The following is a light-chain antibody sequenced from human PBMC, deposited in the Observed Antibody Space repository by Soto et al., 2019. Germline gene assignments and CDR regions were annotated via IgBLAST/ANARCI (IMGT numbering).Light chain of an antibody. CDR1: SSVVGAFNY. Sequence: QPVLTQPASVSGSPGQSIAISCTGTSSVVGAFNYVSWYQQHPGKAPKFMIFDVSSRPSGVSDRFSGSKSGNTASLTISGLQTEDEADYYCASYTTSSTYVFGTGTKVTVL. CDR3: ASYTTSSTYV. V-gene: IGLV2-14*03. CDR2: DVS. J-gene: IGLJ1*01.